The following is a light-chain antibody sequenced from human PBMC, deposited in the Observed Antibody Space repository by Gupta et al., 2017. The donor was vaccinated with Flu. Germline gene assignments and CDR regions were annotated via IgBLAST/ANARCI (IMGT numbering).Light chain of an antibody. CDR3: QQSYSTPPT. J-gene: IGKJ5*01. V-gene: IGKV1-39*01. Sequence: DIQMTQSPSSLSAPVGDRVTITCRASQSISSYLNWYQQKPGKAPKLLIYAASSLQSGVPSRFSGSGSGTDFTLTISSLQPEEFATYYCQQSYSTPPTFGQGTRLEIK. CDR2: AAS. CDR1: QSISSY.